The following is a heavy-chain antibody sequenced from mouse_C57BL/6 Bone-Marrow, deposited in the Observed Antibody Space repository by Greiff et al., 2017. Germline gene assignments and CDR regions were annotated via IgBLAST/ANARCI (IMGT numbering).Heavy chain of an antibody. V-gene: IGHV5-17*01. CDR3: ASSYSVNAMDY. J-gene: IGHJ4*01. D-gene: IGHD2-12*01. CDR1: GFTFSDYG. CDR2: ISSGSSTI. Sequence: EVQLVESGGGLVKPVGSLKLSCAASGFTFSDYGMHWVRQAPEKGLEWVAYISSGSSTIYYADTVKGRFTISRDNAKNTLFLQMTSLRSEDTAMYYCASSYSVNAMDYWGQGTSVTVSS.